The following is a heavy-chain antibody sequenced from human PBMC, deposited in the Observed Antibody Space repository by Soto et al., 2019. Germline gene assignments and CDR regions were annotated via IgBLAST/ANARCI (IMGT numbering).Heavy chain of an antibody. CDR3: ANAYDFWSGPIDY. V-gene: IGHV3-30*18. CDR2: ISYDASNK. D-gene: IGHD3-3*01. CDR1: GFTFGTYG. Sequence: PGGSLRLSCAASGFTFGTYGMHWVRQAPGKGLEWVSLISYDASNKYYADSVKGRFTIFRDNSKNTLYLQMNSLRAEDTAVYYCANAYDFWSGPIDYRGQGTLVTVSS. J-gene: IGHJ4*02.